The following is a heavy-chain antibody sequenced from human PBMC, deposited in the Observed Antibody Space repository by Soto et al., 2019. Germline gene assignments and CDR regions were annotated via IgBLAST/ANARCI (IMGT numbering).Heavy chain of an antibody. CDR3: ARIRGYCSGGSCYLYYYYGMDV. CDR1: GGSISSYY. D-gene: IGHD2-15*01. Sequence: QVQLQESGPGLVKPSETLSLTCTVSGGSISSYYWSWIRQPPGKGLEWIGYIYYSGSTNYNPSLKSRGTISVDTSKNQFSLKLSSVTAADTAVYYCARIRGYCSGGSCYLYYYYGMDVWGQGTTVTVSS. J-gene: IGHJ6*02. V-gene: IGHV4-59*01. CDR2: IYYSGST.